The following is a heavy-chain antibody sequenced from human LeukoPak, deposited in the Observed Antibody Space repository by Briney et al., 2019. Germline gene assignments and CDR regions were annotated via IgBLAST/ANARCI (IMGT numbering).Heavy chain of an antibody. CDR1: GFAFNTYA. CDR2: IWHDGSHK. CDR3: ARVQLPYYYDSSGYGVGY. D-gene: IGHD3-22*01. J-gene: IGHJ4*02. V-gene: IGHV3-33*01. Sequence: PGRSLRLSCAASGFAFNTYAMHWVRQAPGKGLEWVTLIWHDGSHKFYIDSVRGRFTISRDNAKNTLYLQMNSLRAEDTAVYYCARVQLPYYYDSSGYGVGYWGQGTLVTVSS.